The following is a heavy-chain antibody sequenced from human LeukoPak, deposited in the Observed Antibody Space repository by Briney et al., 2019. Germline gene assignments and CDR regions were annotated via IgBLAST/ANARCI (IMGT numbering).Heavy chain of an antibody. Sequence: GGSLRLSCAASGITFSSNAMSWVRQAPGKGLEWVSAISGSGGSTYYADSVKGRFTISRDNSNNTLSLQMNSLRAEDTAVYYCAKSRPMGWKTYYFDYWGQGTLVTVSS. CDR2: ISGSGGST. CDR1: GITFSSNA. V-gene: IGHV3-23*01. J-gene: IGHJ4*02. CDR3: AKSRPMGWKTYYFDY. D-gene: IGHD1-1*01.